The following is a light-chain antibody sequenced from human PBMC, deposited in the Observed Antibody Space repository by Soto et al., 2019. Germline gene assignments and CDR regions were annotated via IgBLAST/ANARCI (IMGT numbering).Light chain of an antibody. CDR3: CSYAGTYV. CDR2: VVS. J-gene: IGLJ1*01. V-gene: IGLV2-11*01. CDR1: SSDVGGYNY. Sequence: QSVLTQPRSVSGSPGQSVTISCTGTSSDVGGYNYVSWYQQHPGKAPKLMIYVVSKRPSGVPDRFSGSKSGNTASLTISGLQAEDEADYYCCSYAGTYVFGTGTKLTVL.